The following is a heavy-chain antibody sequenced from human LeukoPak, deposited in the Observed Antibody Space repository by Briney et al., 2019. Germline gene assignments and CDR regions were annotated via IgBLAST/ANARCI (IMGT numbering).Heavy chain of an antibody. V-gene: IGHV3-9*01. J-gene: IGHJ6*03. CDR2: ISWNSGSI. Sequence: GGSLGLSCAASGFTFDDYAMHWVRHAPGKGLEWVSGISWNSGSIGYADSVKGRFTISRDNAKNSLYLQMNSLRAEDTALYYCAKGGLTGGYYYYMDVWGKGTTVTVSS. CDR1: GFTFDDYA. D-gene: IGHD7-27*01. CDR3: AKGGLTGGYYYYMDV.